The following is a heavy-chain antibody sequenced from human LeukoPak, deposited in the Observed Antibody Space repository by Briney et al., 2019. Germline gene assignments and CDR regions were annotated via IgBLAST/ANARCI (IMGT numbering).Heavy chain of an antibody. CDR2: IYYSGST. V-gene: IGHV4-59*01. Sequence: KPSETLSLTCTVSGGSISSYYWSWIRQPPGKGLEWIGHIYYSGSTNYNPSLKSRVTISVDTSKNQFSLKLSSVTAADTAVYYCARITPTFNFDLWGRGTLVTVSS. D-gene: IGHD2-15*01. CDR3: ARITPTFNFDL. J-gene: IGHJ2*01. CDR1: GGSISSYY.